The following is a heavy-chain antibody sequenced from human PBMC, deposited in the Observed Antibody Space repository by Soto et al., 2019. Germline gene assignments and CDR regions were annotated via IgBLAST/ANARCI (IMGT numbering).Heavy chain of an antibody. Sequence: QAQLVQSGGEVKRPGASVKVSCKASGYTFNKYGFNWVRQAPGQGLEWMGRISAYNDYTNFAQKFQGRVTLTTDASTKTAYMELKMLRSDDTAIYYCARGRGVVVTAGTPDAVDVWGQGTMVTVSS. CDR2: ISAYNDYT. CDR3: ARGRGVVVTAGTPDAVDV. CDR1: GYTFNKYG. V-gene: IGHV1-18*01. D-gene: IGHD2-21*02. J-gene: IGHJ3*01.